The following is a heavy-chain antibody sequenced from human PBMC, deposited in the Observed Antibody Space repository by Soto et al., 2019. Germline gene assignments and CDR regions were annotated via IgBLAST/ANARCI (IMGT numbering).Heavy chain of an antibody. CDR1: GGSISSGGYY. V-gene: IGHV4-31*03. CDR3: ARVAYYYDSSGYCLYFPH. J-gene: IGHJ1*01. Sequence: LSLTCTVSGGSISSGGYYWGWIRQHPGKGLEWIGYIYYSGSTYYNPSLKSRVTISVDTSKNQFSLKLSSVTAADTAVYYCARVAYYYDSSGYCLYFPHWGQGTLVTVSS. D-gene: IGHD3-22*01. CDR2: IYYSGST.